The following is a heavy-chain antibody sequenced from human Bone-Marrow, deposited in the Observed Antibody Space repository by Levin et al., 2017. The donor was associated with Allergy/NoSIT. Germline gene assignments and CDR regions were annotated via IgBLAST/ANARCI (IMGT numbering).Heavy chain of an antibody. CDR1: GFTFGDYA. CDR3: TRCLDYGGNSGLFDS. D-gene: IGHD4-23*01. CDR2: IRSTAYGETR. Sequence: GGSLRLSCTASGFTFGDYAMNWVRQARGKGLEWVGLIRSTAYGETREYAASVKGRFTFSRDDSKRIAYLQMNSLKTEDTAVYYCTRCLDYGGNSGLFDSWGQGTLVTVSS. V-gene: IGHV3-49*04. J-gene: IGHJ4*02.